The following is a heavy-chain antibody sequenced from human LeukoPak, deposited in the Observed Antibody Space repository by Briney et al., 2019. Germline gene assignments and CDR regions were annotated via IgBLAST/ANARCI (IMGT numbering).Heavy chain of an antibody. CDR2: INHSGST. Sequence: PETPSDTSAQHLGSFSVSNSRTMRQPPGKGLEWIGKINHSGSTNYNPSLKSRVTISVDTSKNQFSLKLSSVTAEDTAVYYCARGLECYSYGSGSLAILYFWVRGRVILVTVSS. CDR1: LGSFSVSN. D-gene: IGHD3-10*01. V-gene: IGHV4-34*01. CDR3: ARGLECYSYGSGSLAILYFWV. J-gene: IGHJ2*01.